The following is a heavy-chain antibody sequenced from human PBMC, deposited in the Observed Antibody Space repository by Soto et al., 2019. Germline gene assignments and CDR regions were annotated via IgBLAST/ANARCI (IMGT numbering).Heavy chain of an antibody. CDR2: INHSGST. V-gene: IGHV4-34*01. CDR1: GGSFSGYY. J-gene: IGHJ5*02. Sequence: QVQLQQWGAGLLKPSETLSLTCAVYGGSFSGYYWSWIRQPPGKGLEWIGEINHSGSTNYNPSLKSRVTISVDTCKNQFSLKLSSVTAADTAVYYCARGRVAARPVVWFDPWGQGTLVTVSS. D-gene: IGHD6-6*01. CDR3: ARGRVAARPVVWFDP.